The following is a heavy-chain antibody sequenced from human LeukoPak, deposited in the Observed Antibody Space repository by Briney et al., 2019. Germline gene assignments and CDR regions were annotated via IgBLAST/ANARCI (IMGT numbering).Heavy chain of an antibody. CDR1: GFTFSSYA. Sequence: GGSLRFSCAASGFTFSSYAMSWVRQAPGKGLEWVSAISGSGGSTYYADSVKGRFTISRDNSKNTLYLQMNSLRAEDTAVYYCAKDPCRYCSSTTLNYWGQGTLVTVSS. CDR3: AKDPCRYCSSTTLNY. V-gene: IGHV3-23*01. D-gene: IGHD2-2*01. J-gene: IGHJ4*02. CDR2: ISGSGGST.